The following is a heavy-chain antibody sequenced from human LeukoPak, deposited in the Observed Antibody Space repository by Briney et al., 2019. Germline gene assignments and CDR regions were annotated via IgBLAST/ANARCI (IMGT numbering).Heavy chain of an antibody. CDR3: AREGDGYNSPIDY. D-gene: IGHD5-24*01. J-gene: IGHJ4*02. V-gene: IGHV3-21*01. CDR2: ISSSSLYI. Sequence: GGSLRLSCAASGFTLSTYSLNWVRQAPGKGLEWVSSISSSSLYIYYADSVKGRFTISRDNAKNSLFLQMNSLRAEDTAVYYCAREGDGYNSPIDYWGQGTLVTVSS. CDR1: GFTLSTYS.